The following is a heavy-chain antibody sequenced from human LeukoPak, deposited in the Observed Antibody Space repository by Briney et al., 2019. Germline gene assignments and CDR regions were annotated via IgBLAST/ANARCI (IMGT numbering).Heavy chain of an antibody. CDR2: ISSSSSYI. CDR3: ARRPLYSGSYST. CDR1: GFTFSSHS. J-gene: IGHJ1*01. Sequence: PGGSLRLSCAASGFTFSSHSMNWVRQAPGKGLEWVSSISSSSSYICYADSVKGRFTISRDNAKNSLYLQMNSLRAEDTAVYYCARRPLYSGSYSTWGQGTLVTVSS. V-gene: IGHV3-21*01. D-gene: IGHD1-26*01.